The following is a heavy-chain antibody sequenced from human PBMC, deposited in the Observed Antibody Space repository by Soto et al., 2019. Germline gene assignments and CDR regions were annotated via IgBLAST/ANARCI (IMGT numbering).Heavy chain of an antibody. CDR1: GGSISSGGYS. V-gene: IGHV4-30-2*01. CDR3: ARGDSSPKGNWFDP. D-gene: IGHD6-13*01. CDR2: IYHSGST. Sequence: QLQLQESGSGLVKPSQTLSLTCAVSGGSISSGGYSWSWIRQPPGKGLEWIGYIYHSGSTYYNPSIKSRVTISVDRSKNQFSLKLSSVTAADTAVYYCARGDSSPKGNWFDPWGQGTLVTVSS. J-gene: IGHJ5*02.